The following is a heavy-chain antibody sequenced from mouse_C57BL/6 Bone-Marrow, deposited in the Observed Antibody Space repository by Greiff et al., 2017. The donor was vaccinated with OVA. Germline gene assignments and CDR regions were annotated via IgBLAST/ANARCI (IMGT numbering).Heavy chain of an antibody. CDR3: ARGVFDY. V-gene: IGHV1-54*01. J-gene: IGHJ2*01. Sequence: VQLQQSGAELVRPGTSVKVSCKASGYAFTNYLIEWVKQRPGQGLEWIGVINTGSGGTNYNEKFKGKATLTADKSSSTAYMQLSSLTSEDSAVYFCARGVFDYWGQGTTLTVSS. CDR1: GYAFTNYL. CDR2: INTGSGGT.